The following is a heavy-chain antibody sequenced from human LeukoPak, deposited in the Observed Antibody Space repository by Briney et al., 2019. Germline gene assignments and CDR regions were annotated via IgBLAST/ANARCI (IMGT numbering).Heavy chain of an antibody. CDR3: ARATDADH. J-gene: IGHJ5*02. CDR1: GFTFTSYY. Sequence: ASVKVSCKASGFTFTSYYMHWVRQAPGQGLEWMGWINPNSGGTNYAQKFQGRVTMTRDTSTSTVYMELSSLRSEDTAVYYCARATDADHWGQGTLVTVSS. D-gene: IGHD4-17*01. V-gene: IGHV1-2*02. CDR2: INPNSGGT.